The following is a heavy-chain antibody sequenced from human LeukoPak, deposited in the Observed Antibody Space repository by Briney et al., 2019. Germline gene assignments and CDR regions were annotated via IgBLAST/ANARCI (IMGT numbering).Heavy chain of an antibody. CDR3: ARRYCSSTSCYYFDY. V-gene: IGHV4-59*01. D-gene: IGHD2-2*01. CDR2: IYYSGST. CDR1: GGSFSGYY. Sequence: PSETLSLTCAVYGGSFSGYYWSWIRQPPGKGLEWIGYIYYSGSTNYNPSLKSRVTISVDTSKNQLSLKLSSVTAADTAVYYCARRYCSSTSCYYFDYWGQGTLVTVSS. J-gene: IGHJ4*02.